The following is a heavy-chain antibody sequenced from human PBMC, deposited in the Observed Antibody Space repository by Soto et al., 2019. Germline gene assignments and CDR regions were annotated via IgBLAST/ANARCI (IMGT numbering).Heavy chain of an antibody. CDR2: ISSSSSYI. CDR1: GFTFSSYS. D-gene: IGHD1-1*01. Sequence: EVQLVESGGGLVKPGGSLRLSCAASGFTFSSYSMKWVRQAPGKGLEWVSSISSSSSYIYYPDSVKGRFTISRENAKNSLYLQMNSLRAEDTAVYYCARELSDSEPDAFDIWGQGTMVTVSS. CDR3: ARELSDSEPDAFDI. V-gene: IGHV3-21*01. J-gene: IGHJ3*02.